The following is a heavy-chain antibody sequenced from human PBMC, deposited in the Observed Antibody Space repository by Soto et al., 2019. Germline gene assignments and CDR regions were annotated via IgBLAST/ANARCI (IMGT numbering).Heavy chain of an antibody. D-gene: IGHD3-10*01. CDR3: AKLGSSAWSPHYYFDY. CDR2: ITGSGSDT. Sequence: QPGGSLRLSCAASGFTFNNYAMGWVRQAPGKGLEWVSSITGSGSDTYYLDSVKGRFTISRDNSKNTLFLQMNSLRAEDTAIYYCAKLGSSAWSPHYYFDYWGQGTLLTVSS. V-gene: IGHV3-23*01. J-gene: IGHJ4*02. CDR1: GFTFNNYA.